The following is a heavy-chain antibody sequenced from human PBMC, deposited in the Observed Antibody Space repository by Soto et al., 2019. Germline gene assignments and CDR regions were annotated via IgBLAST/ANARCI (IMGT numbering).Heavy chain of an antibody. J-gene: IGHJ4*02. CDR3: GFRHELEPPGLVDY. CDR1: GGTFSSYA. D-gene: IGHD1-1*01. CDR2: IIPIFGTA. Sequence: GASVKVSCKASGGTFSSYAISWVRQAPGQGLEWMGGIIPIFGTANYAQKFQGRVTITADESTSTAYMELSSLRSEDTAVYYCGFRHELEPPGLVDYWGQGTLVTVSS. V-gene: IGHV1-69*13.